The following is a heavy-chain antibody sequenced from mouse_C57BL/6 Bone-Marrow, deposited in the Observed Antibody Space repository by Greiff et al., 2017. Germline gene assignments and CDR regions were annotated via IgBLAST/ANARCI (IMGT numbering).Heavy chain of an antibody. Sequence: VQLQQPGAELVMPGASVKLSCKASGYTFTSYWMHWVKQRPGQGLEWIGEIDPSDSYTNYNQKFNGKSTLTVDKSSSTAYMQLSSLTSENSAVYYCARDDGYLAWFAYWGQGTLVTVSA. CDR2: IDPSDSYT. J-gene: IGHJ3*01. CDR1: GYTFTSYW. D-gene: IGHD2-3*01. CDR3: ARDDGYLAWFAY. V-gene: IGHV1-69*01.